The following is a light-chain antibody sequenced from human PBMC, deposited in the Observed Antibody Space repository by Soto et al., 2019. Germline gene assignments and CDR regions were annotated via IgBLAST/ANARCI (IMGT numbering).Light chain of an antibody. CDR1: QSVSNNY. Sequence: EIGLSQSPGTLSLSTGERATLSCRASQSVSNNYLAWYQQKPGQAPRLLIYGASNRATGIPDRFSGSGSGTDFTLTISRLEPEDFAVYYCQQYGSSGTFGQRTKVAIK. V-gene: IGKV3-20*01. CDR2: GAS. CDR3: QQYGSSGT. J-gene: IGKJ1*01.